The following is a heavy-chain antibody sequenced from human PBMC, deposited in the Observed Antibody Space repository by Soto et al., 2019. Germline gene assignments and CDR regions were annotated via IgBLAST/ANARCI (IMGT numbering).Heavy chain of an antibody. CDR3: ARDLHIYYYDSSGYHPRIVFDY. J-gene: IGHJ4*02. Sequence: EVQLVESGGGLVQPGGSLRLSCAASGFTFSSYWMHWVRQAPGKGLVWVSRINSDGSSTSYADSVKGRFTISRDNAKNTLYLQMNSLRAEDTAVYYCARDLHIYYYDSSGYHPRIVFDYWGQGTLVTVSS. V-gene: IGHV3-74*01. CDR2: INSDGSST. CDR1: GFTFSSYW. D-gene: IGHD3-22*01.